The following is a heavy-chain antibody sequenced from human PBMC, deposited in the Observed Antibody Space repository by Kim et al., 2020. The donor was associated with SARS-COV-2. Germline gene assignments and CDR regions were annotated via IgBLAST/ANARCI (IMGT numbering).Heavy chain of an antibody. Sequence: RKSRVTISVDKSKNQFALKLSCVTAADTAVYYCARDLRLYGYYVVRWFDPWGQGTLVTVSS. D-gene: IGHD4-17*01. J-gene: IGHJ5*02. CDR3: ARDLRLYGYYVVRWFDP. V-gene: IGHV4-4*02.